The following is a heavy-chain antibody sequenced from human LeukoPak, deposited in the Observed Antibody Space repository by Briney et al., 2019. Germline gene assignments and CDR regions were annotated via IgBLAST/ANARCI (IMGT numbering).Heavy chain of an antibody. Sequence: PGGSLRLSCAASGFTFSSYSMNWVRQAPGKGLEWVSSISSSSSYIYYADSMKGRFTISRDNAKNSLYLQMNSLRAEDTAVYYCAIGYGGYLSQSAFDIWGQGALLTVSS. CDR1: GFTFSSYS. J-gene: IGHJ3*02. CDR3: AIGYGGYLSQSAFDI. CDR2: ISSSSSYI. D-gene: IGHD5-12*01. V-gene: IGHV3-21*01.